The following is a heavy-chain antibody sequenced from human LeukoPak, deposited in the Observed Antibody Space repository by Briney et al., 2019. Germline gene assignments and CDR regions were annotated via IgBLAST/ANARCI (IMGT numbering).Heavy chain of an antibody. CDR1: GGSISTYYW. Sequence: TLSLTCTVSGGSISTYYWSWIRQPPGKALEWLARIDWDDDKYYSTSLNSRLTISKDTSKNQVVLRMTNMDPVDTATYYCARIQDYYYYYYMDVWGKGTTVTVSS. V-gene: IGHV2-70*11. CDR3: ARIQDYYYYYYMDV. CDR2: IDWDDDK. J-gene: IGHJ6*03.